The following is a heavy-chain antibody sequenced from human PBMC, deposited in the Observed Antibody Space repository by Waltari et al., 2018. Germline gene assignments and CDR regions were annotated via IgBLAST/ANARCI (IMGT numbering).Heavy chain of an antibody. D-gene: IGHD3-16*02. CDR3: ARGRPYYDYIWGSYRYGPLDY. CDR2: MNPNSGNT. J-gene: IGHJ4*02. V-gene: IGHV1-8*03. Sequence: QVQLVQSGAEVKKPGASVKVSCKASGYTFTSYDINWVRQATGQGLAWMGWMNPNSGNTGYAQKCQGRVTITRNTSISTAYMELSSLRSEDTAVYYCARGRPYYDYIWGSYRYGPLDYWGQGTLVTVSS. CDR1: GYTFTSYD.